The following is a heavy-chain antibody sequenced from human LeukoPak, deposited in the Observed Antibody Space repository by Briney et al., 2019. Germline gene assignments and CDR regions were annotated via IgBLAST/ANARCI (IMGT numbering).Heavy chain of an antibody. CDR1: GFTFSSYW. Sequence: PGGSLRLSCAASGFTFSSYWMHWVRQAPGKGLVWVSRINSDGSSTSYADSVKGRFTNSRDNAKNTLYLQMNSLRAEDTAVYYCARVTYYGSGSYRNYYYGMDVWGQGTTVTVSS. CDR3: ARVTYYGSGSYRNYYYGMDV. CDR2: INSDGSST. D-gene: IGHD3-10*01. V-gene: IGHV3-74*01. J-gene: IGHJ6*02.